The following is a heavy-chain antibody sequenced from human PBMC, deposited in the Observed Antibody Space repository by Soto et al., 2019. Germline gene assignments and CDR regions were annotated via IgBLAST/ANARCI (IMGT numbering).Heavy chain of an antibody. D-gene: IGHD2-2*01. Sequence: QVQLVQSGAEVKKPGASVKVSCKASGYTFTSYGISWVQQAPGQGLEWMGWISAYNGNTNYAQKLQGRVTMTTDTSTSTAYMELRSLRSDDTAVYYCARDARPQDIVVVPAAISVFWFDPWGQGTLVTVSS. V-gene: IGHV1-18*01. CDR3: ARDARPQDIVVVPAAISVFWFDP. CDR1: GYTFTSYG. J-gene: IGHJ5*02. CDR2: ISAYNGNT.